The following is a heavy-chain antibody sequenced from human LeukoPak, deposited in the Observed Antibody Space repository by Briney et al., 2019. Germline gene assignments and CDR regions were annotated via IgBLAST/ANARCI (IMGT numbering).Heavy chain of an antibody. V-gene: IGHV4-30-2*01. CDR3: ARAYYDFWSGWPGIYGMDV. CDR1: GGSISSGGYS. J-gene: IGHJ6*02. CDR2: IYHSGST. D-gene: IGHD3-3*01. Sequence: SETLSLTCAASGGSISSGGYSWSWIRQPPGKGLEWIGYIYHSGSTHYNPSLKSRVTISVDRSKNQFSLKLSSVTAADTAVYYCARAYYDFWSGWPGIYGMDVWGQGTTVTVSS.